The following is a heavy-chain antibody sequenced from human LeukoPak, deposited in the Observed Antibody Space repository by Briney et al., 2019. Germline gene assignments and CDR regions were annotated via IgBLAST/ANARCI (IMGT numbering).Heavy chain of an antibody. Sequence: SETLSLTCTVSGGSISSYFWTWIRQPAGKGLEWIGRIYSNGITNYNPSLKSRVTMSIETSKKEFSLKLSSVTAADTAIYYCASSSNFYYYYMDVWGKGTTVTVSS. CDR3: ASSSNFYYYYMDV. J-gene: IGHJ6*03. CDR1: GGSISSYF. CDR2: IYSNGIT. V-gene: IGHV4-4*07.